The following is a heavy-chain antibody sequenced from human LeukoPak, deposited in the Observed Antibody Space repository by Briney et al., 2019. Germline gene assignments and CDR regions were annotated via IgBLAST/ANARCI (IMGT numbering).Heavy chain of an antibody. CDR2: IYHSGST. Sequence: PSQTLSLTCTVSGASISSAGYYWSWIRQPPGKGLEWIGYIYHSGSTYYNPSLKSRVTISVDRSKNQFSLKLNSVTAADTAVYYCATLTTVVTPSYFDYWGQGTLVTVSS. J-gene: IGHJ4*02. D-gene: IGHD4-23*01. CDR3: ATLTTVVTPSYFDY. CDR1: GASISSAGYY. V-gene: IGHV4-30-2*01.